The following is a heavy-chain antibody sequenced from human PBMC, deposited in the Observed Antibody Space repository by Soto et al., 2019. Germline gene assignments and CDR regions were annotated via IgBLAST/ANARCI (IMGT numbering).Heavy chain of an antibody. V-gene: IGHV4-34*01. CDR2: VSHTGSA. Sequence: SETLSLTCAVYGGSFTEYYWNWVRQYPGKGLEWIGDVSHTGSAKYNPSLQNRVAMSVDKSKNQLSLAMNFVTAADTAVFYCAFYDFSGRTCSGYWGQGTLVNGS. J-gene: IGHJ4*02. D-gene: IGHD3-3*01. CDR3: AFYDFSGRTCSGY. CDR1: GGSFTEYY.